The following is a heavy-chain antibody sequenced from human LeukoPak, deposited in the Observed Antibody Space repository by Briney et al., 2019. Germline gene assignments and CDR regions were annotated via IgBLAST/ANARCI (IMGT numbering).Heavy chain of an antibody. CDR2: IYYSGST. D-gene: IGHD3-16*01. CDR1: GGSISSSSYY. J-gene: IGHJ3*02. Sequence: PSETLSLTCTVSGGSISSSSYYWGWIRQPPGKGLEWIGSIYYSGSTYYNPSLKSRVAISVDTSKNQFSLKLSSVTAADTAVYYCARVRNDRGGEAFDIWGQGTMVTVSS. V-gene: IGHV4-39*07. CDR3: ARVRNDRGGEAFDI.